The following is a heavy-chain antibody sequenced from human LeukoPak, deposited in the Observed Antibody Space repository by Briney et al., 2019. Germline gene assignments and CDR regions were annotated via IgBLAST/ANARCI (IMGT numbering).Heavy chain of an antibody. CDR1: GFTFSSYA. J-gene: IGHJ3*02. CDR3: ARAHLLTRGAFDI. CDR2: ISYDGSNK. D-gene: IGHD1-26*01. V-gene: IGHV3-30*04. Sequence: GGSLRLSCAASGFTFSSYAMHWVRQAPGKGLEWVAVISYDGSNKYYADSVKGRFTISRDNSKSTLYLQMNSLRAEDTAVYYCARAHLLTRGAFDIWGQGTMVTVSS.